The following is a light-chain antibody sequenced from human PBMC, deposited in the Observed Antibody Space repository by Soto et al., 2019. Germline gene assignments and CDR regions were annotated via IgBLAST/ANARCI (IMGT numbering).Light chain of an antibody. CDR3: QQRSNWPPIT. Sequence: VVTQSAGTLSLSQGERATLSCRASQSVSRYLAWYPQKPGQDPRLLIYDASNRATGIPARFSGSGSGTDFTLTISSLEPADFAVYYCQQRSNWPPITFGGGTKVDI. CDR1: QSVSRY. V-gene: IGKV3-11*01. CDR2: DAS. J-gene: IGKJ4*01.